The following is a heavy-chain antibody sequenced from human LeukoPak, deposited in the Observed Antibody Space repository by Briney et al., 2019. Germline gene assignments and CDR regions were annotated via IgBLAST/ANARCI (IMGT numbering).Heavy chain of an antibody. CDR1: GFTFSTHS. Sequence: QPGGSLRLSCAASGFTFSTHSMYWVRQAPGKGLEWVSGISWNSGSIGYADSVKGRFTISRDNAKNSLYLQMNSLRAEDTALYYCAKTKQKTYYFDYWGQGTLVTVSS. J-gene: IGHJ4*02. CDR3: AKTKQKTYYFDY. V-gene: IGHV3-9*01. CDR2: ISWNSGSI.